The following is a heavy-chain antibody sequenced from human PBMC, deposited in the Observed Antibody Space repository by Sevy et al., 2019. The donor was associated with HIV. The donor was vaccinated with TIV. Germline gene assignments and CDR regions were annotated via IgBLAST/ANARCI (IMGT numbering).Heavy chain of an antibody. J-gene: IGHJ4*02. CDR1: GFTFSDYY. D-gene: IGHD3-10*01. V-gene: IGHV3-11*01. CDR2: ISSSGSTI. Sequence: GGALRLSCAASGFTFSDYYMSWIRQAPGKGLEWVSYISSSGSTIYYADSVKGRFTISRDNAKHSLYLQMNSLRAEDTAVYYCARDHNRGYFDYWGQGTLVTVSS. CDR3: ARDHNRGYFDY.